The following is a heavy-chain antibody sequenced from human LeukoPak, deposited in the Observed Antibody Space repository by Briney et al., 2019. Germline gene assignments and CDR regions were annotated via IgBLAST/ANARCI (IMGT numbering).Heavy chain of an antibody. Sequence: PGGSLRLSCAGSGFTFFIQAMSWVRQAPGKGLEWVSSITDSGSSTFYADSVKGRFTTSRDNSKNILYLQMSSLRAEDTAVYYCAKDRDEVYGDYVHWGQGTLATVSS. CDR3: AKDRDEVYGDYVH. CDR2: ITDSGSST. D-gene: IGHD4-17*01. V-gene: IGHV3-23*01. CDR1: GFTFFIQA. J-gene: IGHJ4*02.